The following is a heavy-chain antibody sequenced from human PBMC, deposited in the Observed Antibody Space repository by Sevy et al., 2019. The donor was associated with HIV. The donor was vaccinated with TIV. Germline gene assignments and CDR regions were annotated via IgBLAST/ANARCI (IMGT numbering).Heavy chain of an antibody. Sequence: GGSLRLSCAASGFTFSDAWLSWVRQAPGKGLEWVGRVRSKGDGGTTDYAAPVKGRFTIARDDSKNVLYVQMNSLKIEDTGVYYCTTEGADWGQGTGVTVSS. CDR2: VRSKGDGGTT. CDR3: TTEGAD. V-gene: IGHV3-15*01. CDR1: GFTFSDAW. J-gene: IGHJ4*02.